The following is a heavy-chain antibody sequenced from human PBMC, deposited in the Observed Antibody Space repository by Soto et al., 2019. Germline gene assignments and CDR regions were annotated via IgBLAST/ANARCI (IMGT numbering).Heavy chain of an antibody. Sequence: PSETLSLTCTVSGGSISSYYWSWIRQPPGKGLEWIGYIYYSGSTNYNPSLKSRVTISVDTSKNQFSLKLSSVTAADTAVYYCARGPVMTTVTFDYWGQGTLVTVSS. J-gene: IGHJ4*02. CDR2: IYYSGST. CDR1: GGSISSYY. CDR3: ARGPVMTTVTFDY. V-gene: IGHV4-59*01. D-gene: IGHD4-17*01.